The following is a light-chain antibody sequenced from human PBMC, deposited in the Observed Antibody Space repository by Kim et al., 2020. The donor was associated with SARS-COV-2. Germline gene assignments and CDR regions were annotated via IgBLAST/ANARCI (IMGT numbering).Light chain of an antibody. J-gene: IGKJ2*01. V-gene: IGKV4-1*01. CDR1: QSVLYSSNNNDY. Sequence: RATSNCKSSQSVLYSSNNNDYLSWYQQKPGQPPKLLIYWASIRESGVPDRFSGRGSGTDFTLTISSLQAEDVAVYYCQQYYSVPYTFGQGTKLEIK. CDR3: QQYYSVPYT. CDR2: WAS.